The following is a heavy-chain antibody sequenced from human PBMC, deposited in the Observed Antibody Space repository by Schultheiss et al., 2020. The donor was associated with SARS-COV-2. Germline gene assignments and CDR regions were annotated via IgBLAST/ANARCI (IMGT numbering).Heavy chain of an antibody. Sequence: GGSLRLSCAASGFTFSDYYMNWIRQAPGKGLEWVAVIWYDGSNKYYADSVKGRFTISRDNSKNTLYLQMNSLRTEDTAVYYCAKPVGNYLRGWFDPWGQGTLVTVSS. CDR1: GFTFSDYY. D-gene: IGHD3-16*02. J-gene: IGHJ5*02. V-gene: IGHV3-33*06. CDR2: IWYDGSNK. CDR3: AKPVGNYLRGWFDP.